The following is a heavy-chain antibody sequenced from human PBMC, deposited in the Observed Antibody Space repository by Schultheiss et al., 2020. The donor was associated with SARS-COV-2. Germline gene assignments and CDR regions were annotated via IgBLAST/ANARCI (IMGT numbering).Heavy chain of an antibody. D-gene: IGHD5-18*01. CDR1: GFTFSSYG. V-gene: IGHV3-30*18. CDR3: AKDKGAMVSYFDY. Sequence: GGSLRLSCVASGFTFSSYGMHWVRQAPGKGLEWVAVISYDGSNKYYADSVKGRFTISRDNSKNTLYLQMNSLRAEDTAVYYCAKDKGAMVSYFDYWGQGTLVTVSS. J-gene: IGHJ4*02. CDR2: ISYDGSNK.